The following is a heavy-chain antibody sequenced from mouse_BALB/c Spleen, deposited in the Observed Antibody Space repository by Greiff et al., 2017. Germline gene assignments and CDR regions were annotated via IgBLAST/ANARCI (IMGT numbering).Heavy chain of an antibody. Sequence: VHVKQSGPELVKPGASVKMSCKASGYTFTSYVMHWVKQKPGQGLEWIGYINPYNDGTKYNEKFKGKATLTSDKSSSTAYMELSSLTSEDSAVYYCARGRGNYPYYYAMDYWGQGTSVTVSS. CDR1: GYTFTSYV. J-gene: IGHJ4*01. CDR3: ARGRGNYPYYYAMDY. CDR2: INPYNDGT. V-gene: IGHV1-14*01. D-gene: IGHD2-1*01.